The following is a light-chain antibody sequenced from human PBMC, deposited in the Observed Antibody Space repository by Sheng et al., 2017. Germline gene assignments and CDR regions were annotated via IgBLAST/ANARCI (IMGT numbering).Light chain of an antibody. J-gene: IGLJ1*01. Sequence: QSALTQPASVSGSPGQSITISCTGTSSDVGGYNYVSWFQQHPDKAPKLMIYDVSNRPSGVSNRFSGSKSGNTASLTISGLQAEDEADYYCSSYAGSPFVFGAGTKVTVL. CDR1: SSDVGGYNY. CDR2: DVS. CDR3: SSYAGSPFV. V-gene: IGLV2-14*03.